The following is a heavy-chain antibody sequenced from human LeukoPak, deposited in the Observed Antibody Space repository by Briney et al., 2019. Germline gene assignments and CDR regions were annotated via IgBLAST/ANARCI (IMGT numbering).Heavy chain of an antibody. CDR1: GFTLTSYA. J-gene: IGHJ5*01. CDR2: ITASGGNT. D-gene: IGHD6-13*01. V-gene: IGHV3-23*01. CDR3: AKSGYIPSRWLDS. Sequence: GGPLRLSCAASGFTLTSYAMNWVRQAPGKGLGWVSTITASGGNTHYADPVKGRFTILRDTSKNTLSLQMNSRRVDDTAVYYCAKSGYIPSRWLDSWGQGTLVTVSS.